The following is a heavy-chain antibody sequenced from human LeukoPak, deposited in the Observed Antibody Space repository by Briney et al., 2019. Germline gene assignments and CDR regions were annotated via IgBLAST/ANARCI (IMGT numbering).Heavy chain of an antibody. V-gene: IGHV3-74*01. D-gene: IGHD5-18*01. Sequence: PGGSLRLSCAASGFTFSGYWMHWVRQAPGKGLVWVSRINSDGSTTSYADSVMGRFTISRDNAKNTLYLQMNSLRAEDTAVYYCTKGTIWLPFDYWGQGTLVTVSS. J-gene: IGHJ4*02. CDR2: INSDGSTT. CDR1: GFTFSGYW. CDR3: TKGTIWLPFDY.